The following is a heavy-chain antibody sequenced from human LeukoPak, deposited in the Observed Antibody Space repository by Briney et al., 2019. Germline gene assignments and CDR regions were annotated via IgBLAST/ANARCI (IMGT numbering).Heavy chain of an antibody. CDR3: ARGRIAKIVVVHSFQYGMDV. V-gene: IGHV4-34*01. CDR1: GGSFTDYF. J-gene: IGHJ6*02. Sequence: SETLSLTCDVFGGSFTDYFWTWIRQSPGKGLEWVGEINDYSGNTNYNPSLNSRVSISLEKSKNQFSLELRSVTAADTAVYYCARGRIAKIVVVHSFQYGMDVWGQGTTVTVSS. CDR2: INDYSGNT. D-gene: IGHD3-22*01.